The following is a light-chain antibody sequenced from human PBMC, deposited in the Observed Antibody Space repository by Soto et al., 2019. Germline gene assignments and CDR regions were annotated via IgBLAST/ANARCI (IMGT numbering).Light chain of an antibody. V-gene: IGLV2-11*01. Sequence: QSVLTQSRSVSGSPGQSVTISCTGTSSDVGGYNYVSWYQQHPGKAPKLMIYDVSNRPSGVPDRFSGSKSGNSASLTISGLQAEDEADYYCCSYAGSYTWVFGGGTKVTVL. CDR2: DVS. J-gene: IGLJ3*02. CDR1: SSDVGGYNY. CDR3: CSYAGSYTWV.